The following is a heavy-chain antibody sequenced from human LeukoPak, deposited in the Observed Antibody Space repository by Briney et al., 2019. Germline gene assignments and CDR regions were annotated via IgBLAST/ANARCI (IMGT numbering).Heavy chain of an antibody. J-gene: IGHJ3*02. CDR2: IFTSGIISGNT. D-gene: IGHD3-22*01. Sequence: SETLSLTCTVSGGSTSSYYWSWIRQPPGKGLEWIGRIFTSGIISGNTNYNPSLASRVTMSVDASKNQFSLKLTSVTAADTAIYCCARDRYYYDTSAYYSAFETWGQGTMVTVSS. CDR3: ARDRYYYDTSAYYSAFET. CDR1: GGSTSSYY. V-gene: IGHV4-4*07.